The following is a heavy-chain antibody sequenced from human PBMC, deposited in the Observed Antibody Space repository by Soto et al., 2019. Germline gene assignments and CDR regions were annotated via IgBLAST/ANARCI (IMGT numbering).Heavy chain of an antibody. D-gene: IGHD4-17*01. CDR2: INPNSGDT. CDR3: ARVTNYGLLFDY. Sequence: ASVKVSCKASGYTFTGHYMHWVRQAPGQGLEWMGWINPNSGDTNYAQKFQGWVTMTRDTSISTAYMELSRLRSDDTAVYYWARVTNYGLLFDYWGQGTLVTVSS. CDR1: GYTFTGHY. V-gene: IGHV1-2*04. J-gene: IGHJ4*02.